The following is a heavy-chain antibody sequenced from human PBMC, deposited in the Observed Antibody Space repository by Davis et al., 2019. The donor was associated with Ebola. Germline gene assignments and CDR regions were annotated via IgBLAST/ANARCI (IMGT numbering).Heavy chain of an antibody. CDR2: IYYSGST. CDR3: ARSLGYLYFDY. V-gene: IGHV4-61*08. D-gene: IGHD5-18*01. Sequence: MPSETLSLTCAVSGGSISSGGYSWSWIRQPPGKGLEWIGYIYYSGSTNYNPSLKSRVTISVDTSKNQFSLKLSSVTAADTAVYYCARSLGYLYFDYWGQGTLVTVSS. CDR1: GGSISSGGYS. J-gene: IGHJ4*02.